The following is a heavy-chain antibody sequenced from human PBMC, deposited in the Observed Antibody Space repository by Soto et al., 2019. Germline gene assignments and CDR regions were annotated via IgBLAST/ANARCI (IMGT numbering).Heavy chain of an antibody. V-gene: IGHV1-18*01. J-gene: IGHJ6*02. D-gene: IGHD6-6*01. CDR1: GYTFTSYG. CDR2: ISAYNGNT. CDR3: ARGGLAAWGSSPGMDV. Sequence: ASVKVSCKASGYTFTSYGISWVRQAPGQGLEWVGWISAYNGNTNYAQKLQGRVTMTTDTSTSTAYMELRSLRSDDTAVYYCARGGLAAWGSSPGMDVWGQGTTVTVSS.